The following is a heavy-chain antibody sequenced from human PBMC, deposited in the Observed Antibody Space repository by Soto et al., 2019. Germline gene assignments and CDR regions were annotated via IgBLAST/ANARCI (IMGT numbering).Heavy chain of an antibody. CDR2: ISAHNDKR. D-gene: IGHD2-2*01. J-gene: IGHJ4*02. V-gene: IGHV1-18*01. CDR1: GYTFTSFG. CDR3: GREYCDRTRCYLPDY. Sequence: ASVKVSFKASGYTFTSFGISWVRQAPGQGLEWMGWISAHNDKRYYAQQFQGRITMTTDTSTSTVYMELGSLRSDDTAVYYFGREYCDRTRCYLPDYWGRGTLVTVSS.